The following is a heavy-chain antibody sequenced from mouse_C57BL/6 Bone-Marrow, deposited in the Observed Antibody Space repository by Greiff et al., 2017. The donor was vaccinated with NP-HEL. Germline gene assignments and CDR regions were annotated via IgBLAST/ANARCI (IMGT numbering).Heavy chain of an antibody. D-gene: IGHD1-1*01. CDR2: IRSKSNNYAT. CDR3: VRLGNYYGSRYAMDY. J-gene: IGHJ4*01. V-gene: IGHV10-1*01. Sequence: EVHLVESGGGLVQPKGSLKLSCAASGFSFNTYAMNWVRQAPGKGLEWVARIRSKSNNYATYYADSVKDRFTISRDDSESMLYLQMNNLKTEDTAMYYCVRLGNYYGSRYAMDYWGQGTSVTVSS. CDR1: GFSFNTYA.